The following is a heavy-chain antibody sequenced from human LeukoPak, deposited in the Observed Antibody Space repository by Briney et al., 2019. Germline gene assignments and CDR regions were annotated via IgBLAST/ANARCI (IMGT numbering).Heavy chain of an antibody. CDR1: GGSFSGYY. D-gene: IGHD4-23*01. Sequence: PETLSLTCAVYGGSFSGYYWSWIRQPPGKGLEWIGEINHSGSTNYNPSLKSRVTISVDTSKNQFSLKLSSVTAADTAVYYCARGNTVVVNWGQGALVTVSS. J-gene: IGHJ4*02. V-gene: IGHV4-34*01. CDR3: ARGNTVVVN. CDR2: INHSGST.